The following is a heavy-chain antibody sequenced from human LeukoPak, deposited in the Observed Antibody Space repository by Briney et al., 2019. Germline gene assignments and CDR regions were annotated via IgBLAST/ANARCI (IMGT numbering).Heavy chain of an antibody. CDR2: INPHSGDT. D-gene: IGHD5-18*01. CDR1: GYTFTSYY. J-gene: IGHJ5*02. V-gene: IGHV1-2*07. Sequence: ASVKASCKASGYTFTSYYIHWVRQAPGQGLEWMGWINPHSGDTNYAHKFQGRVTMTRDTSISIAYMELSSLKSDDTAVYYCAREGGSSYGYAYHWGQGTLVTVSS. CDR3: AREGGSSYGYAYH.